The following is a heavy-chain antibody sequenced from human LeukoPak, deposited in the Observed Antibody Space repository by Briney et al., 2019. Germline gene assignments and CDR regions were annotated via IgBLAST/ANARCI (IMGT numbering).Heavy chain of an antibody. V-gene: IGHV3-48*01. Sequence: GGSLRLSCAASGFTFTSYTMNWFRQAPGKGLEWLSYIYVGGSTTWYADSVKGRFTISSDNAKNSLYLQMDSLRAEDTAVYYCARDKDYAFDMWGQGTMVTVSS. D-gene: IGHD3-16*01. CDR1: GFTFTSYT. CDR3: ARDKDYAFDM. CDR2: IYVGGSTT. J-gene: IGHJ3*02.